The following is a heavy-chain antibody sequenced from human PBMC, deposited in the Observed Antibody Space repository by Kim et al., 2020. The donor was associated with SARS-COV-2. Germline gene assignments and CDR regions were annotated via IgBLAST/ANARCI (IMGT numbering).Heavy chain of an antibody. CDR3: AKEGHQTARGHTHIDY. CDR1: GFTFSSYA. V-gene: IGHV3-23*01. Sequence: GGSLRLSCAASGFTFSSYAMSWVRQAPGKGLEWVSAISGSGGSTYYADSVKGRFTISRDNSKNTLYLQMNSLRAEDTAVYYCAKEGHQTARGHTHIDYWGQGTLVTVSS. CDR2: ISGSGGST. J-gene: IGHJ4*02. D-gene: IGHD6-6*01.